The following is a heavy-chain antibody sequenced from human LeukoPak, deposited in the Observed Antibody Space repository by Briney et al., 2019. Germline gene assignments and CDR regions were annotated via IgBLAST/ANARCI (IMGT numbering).Heavy chain of an antibody. Sequence: GGSLRLSCAASGFTFDDYGMSWVRQAPGKGLEWVSGINWNGGSTGYADSVKGRFTISRDNSKNTLYLQMNSLRAEDTAVYYCAKDKVVSSGWDYYYYGMDVWGQGTTVTVSS. CDR2: INWNGGST. CDR3: AKDKVVSSGWDYYYYGMDV. CDR1: GFTFDDYG. J-gene: IGHJ6*02. D-gene: IGHD6-19*01. V-gene: IGHV3-20*04.